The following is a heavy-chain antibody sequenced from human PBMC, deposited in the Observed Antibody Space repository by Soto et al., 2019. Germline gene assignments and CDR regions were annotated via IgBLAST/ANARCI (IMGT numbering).Heavy chain of an antibody. Sequence: PSETLSLTCTVSGGSISSSSYYWGWIRQPPGKGLEWIGSIYYSGSTYYNPSLKSRVTISVDTSKNHFSLKLSSVTAADTALYYCARTYYYDSSGYYDSPDPVRYYFDYWGQGTLVTVSS. CDR3: ARTYYYDSSGYYDSPDPVRYYFDY. J-gene: IGHJ4*02. V-gene: IGHV4-39*01. D-gene: IGHD3-22*01. CDR2: IYYSGST. CDR1: GGSISSSSYY.